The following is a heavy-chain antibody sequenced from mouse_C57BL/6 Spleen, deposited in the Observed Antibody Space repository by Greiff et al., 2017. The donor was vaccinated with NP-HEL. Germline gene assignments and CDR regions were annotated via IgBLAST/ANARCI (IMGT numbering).Heavy chain of an antibody. CDR1: GYTFTSYW. CDR3: ARPITTVVATDWYFDV. V-gene: IGHV1-69*01. Sequence: QVQLQQPGAELVMPGASVKLSCKASGYTFTSYWMHWVKQRPGQGLEWIGEIDPSDSYTNYNQKFKGKSTLTVDKSSSTAYMQLSSLTSEDSAVYYRARPITTVVATDWYFDVWGTGTTVTVSS. CDR2: IDPSDSYT. J-gene: IGHJ1*03. D-gene: IGHD1-1*01.